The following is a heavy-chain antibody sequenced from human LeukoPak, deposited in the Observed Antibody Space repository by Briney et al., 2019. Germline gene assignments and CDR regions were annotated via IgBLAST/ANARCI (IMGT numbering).Heavy chain of an antibody. D-gene: IGHD2-15*01. Sequence: GSLRLSCAASGFTFSSYSMNWVRPAPGKGLEWVSSISSSSYIYYADSVRGRFTISRDNAKNSLYLQMNSLRAEDTAVYYSARWWSGERNWFDPWGQGTLVAVSS. CDR2: ISSSSYI. J-gene: IGHJ5*02. CDR3: ARWWSGERNWFDP. CDR1: GFTFSSYS. V-gene: IGHV3-21*01.